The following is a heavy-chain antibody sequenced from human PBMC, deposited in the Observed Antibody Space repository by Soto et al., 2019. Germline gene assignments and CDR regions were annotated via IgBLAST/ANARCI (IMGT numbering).Heavy chain of an antibody. CDR2: IIPIFGTA. V-gene: IGHV1-69*12. J-gene: IGHJ3*02. CDR1: GGTFSSYA. Sequence: QVQLVQSGAEVKKPGSSVTVSCKASGGTFSSYAITWVRQAPGQELEWVGGIIPIFGTANYAHKFPGRVTVPAAESTSTAYMELSSRRSEDTAVYYCATGGIWGQGTRLTVSS. D-gene: IGHD3-16*01. CDR3: ATGGI.